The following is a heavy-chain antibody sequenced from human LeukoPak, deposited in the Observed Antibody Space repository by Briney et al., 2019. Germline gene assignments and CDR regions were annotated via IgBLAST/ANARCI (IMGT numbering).Heavy chain of an antibody. CDR2: IYYSGNT. J-gene: IGHJ6*03. CDR1: GGSISSSSYY. CDR3: ARGGRAVVVVAAKRRTVYYMDV. V-gene: IGHV4-39*07. D-gene: IGHD2-15*01. Sequence: PSETLSLTCTVSGGSISSSSYYWGWIRQPPGKGLEWIGSIYYSGNTYYNPSLKSRVTISVDTSKNQFSLKLSSVTAADTAVYYCARGGRAVVVVAAKRRTVYYMDVWGKGTTVTVSS.